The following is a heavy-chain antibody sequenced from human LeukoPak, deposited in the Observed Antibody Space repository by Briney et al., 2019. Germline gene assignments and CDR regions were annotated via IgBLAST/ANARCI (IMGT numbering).Heavy chain of an antibody. V-gene: IGHV1-2*06. Sequence: ASVKVSCKASGYTFTGHYMHWVRQAPGQGLEWMGRIKPNSGGTNYAQKFQGRVTMTRDTSISTAYMELSRLRSDDTAVYYCARARGVYCSSTSCRTYNWFDPWGQGTLVTVSS. CDR2: IKPNSGGT. J-gene: IGHJ5*02. D-gene: IGHD2-2*01. CDR1: GYTFTGHY. CDR3: ARARGVYCSSTSCRTYNWFDP.